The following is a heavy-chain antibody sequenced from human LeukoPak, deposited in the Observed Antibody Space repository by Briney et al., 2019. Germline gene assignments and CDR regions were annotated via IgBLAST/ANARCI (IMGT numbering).Heavy chain of an antibody. D-gene: IGHD1-26*01. V-gene: IGHV4-59*01. CDR3: ASSGSYSHDAFDN. Sequence: SETLSLTCTVSGGSISSYYWSWIRQPPGKGLEWIGYIYYSGSTNYNPSLKSRVTISVDTSKNQFSLKLSSVTAADTAVYYCASSGSYSHDAFDNWGQGTMVTVSS. CDR1: GGSISSYY. J-gene: IGHJ3*02. CDR2: IYYSGST.